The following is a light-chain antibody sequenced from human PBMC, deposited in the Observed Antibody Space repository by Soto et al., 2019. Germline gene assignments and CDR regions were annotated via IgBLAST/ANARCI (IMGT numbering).Light chain of an antibody. J-gene: IGKJ1*01. CDR1: QSVFNY. CDR3: QQSYYNPT. Sequence: DIQMTQSPSSLSASVGDRVTITCRASQSVFNYLHWYQQKPGRAPNLLIYDISTLQSGVPSRFNGSGSGTDFTLTISSLQHEDFATYYCQQSYYNPTFGQGTKVDIK. CDR2: DIS. V-gene: IGKV1-39*01.